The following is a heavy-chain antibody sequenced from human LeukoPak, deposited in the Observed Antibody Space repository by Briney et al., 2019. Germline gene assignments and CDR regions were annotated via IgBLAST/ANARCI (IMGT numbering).Heavy chain of an antibody. V-gene: IGHV3-21*01. Sequence: PGGSLRLPCAASGFTFSSYSMNWVRQAPGKGLEWVSSISTSSSYIYYADSVKGRFTISRDNAKNSLCLQMNSLRAEDTAVYYCARDPYSGLFDYWGQGTLVTVSS. CDR1: GFTFSSYS. D-gene: IGHD4-11*01. CDR2: ISTSSSYI. J-gene: IGHJ4*02. CDR3: ARDPYSGLFDY.